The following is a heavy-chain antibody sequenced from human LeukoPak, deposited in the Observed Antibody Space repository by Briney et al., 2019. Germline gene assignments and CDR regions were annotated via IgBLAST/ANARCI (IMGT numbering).Heavy chain of an antibody. V-gene: IGHV1-2*02. Sequence: ASMKVSCKASGYTFTDYYIHWVRQAPGQGLDWMGWINPHSGGTNYAQKFQGRVSMTRDTSINTAYMDLSRLKSDDTAVYYCARGAGGYSYGFDFWGQGTLVTVSS. D-gene: IGHD5-18*01. J-gene: IGHJ4*02. CDR2: INPHSGGT. CDR3: ARGAGGYSYGFDF. CDR1: GYTFTDYY.